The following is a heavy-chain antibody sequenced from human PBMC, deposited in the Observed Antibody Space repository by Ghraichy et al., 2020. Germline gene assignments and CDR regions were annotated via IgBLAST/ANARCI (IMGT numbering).Heavy chain of an antibody. J-gene: IGHJ4*02. Sequence: GESLNISCAASGFTVSSNYMSWVRQAPGKGLEWVSVIYSGGSTYYADSVKGRFTISRDNSKNTLYLQMNSLRAEDTAVYYCARDRAGGSYGYWGQGTLVTVSS. CDR1: GFTVSSNY. V-gene: IGHV3-53*01. D-gene: IGHD1-26*01. CDR3: ARDRAGGSYGY. CDR2: IYSGGST.